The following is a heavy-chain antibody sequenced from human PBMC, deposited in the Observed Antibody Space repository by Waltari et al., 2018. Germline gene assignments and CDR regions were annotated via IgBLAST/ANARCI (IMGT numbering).Heavy chain of an antibody. CDR2: YYTSGST. CDR1: GGSISSGSYY. CDR3: AHSRIRYGSGSYYGAFDI. V-gene: IGHV4-61*09. D-gene: IGHD3-10*01. J-gene: IGHJ3*02. Sequence: QVQLQESGPGLVKPSQTLSLTCTVSGGSISSGSYYWSWIRQPAGKGLEWIGYYYTSGSTNYNPTLKSRVTISVDTSKNQFSLKLSSVTAADTAVYYCAHSRIRYGSGSYYGAFDIWGQGTMVTVSS.